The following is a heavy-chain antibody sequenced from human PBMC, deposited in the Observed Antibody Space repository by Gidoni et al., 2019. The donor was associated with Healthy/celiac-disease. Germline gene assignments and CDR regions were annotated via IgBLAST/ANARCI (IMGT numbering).Heavy chain of an antibody. D-gene: IGHD4-4*01. Sequence: QVQLVQSGAEVKKPGASVKVSCKASGYTFTSYYMHWVRQAPGQGLEWMGIINPSGGSTSYAQKFQGRVTMTRDTSTSTVYMELSSLRSEDTAVYYCARGETSADYSNYVRYWGQGTLVTVSS. CDR3: ARGETSADYSNYVRY. CDR1: GYTFTSYY. V-gene: IGHV1-46*01. J-gene: IGHJ4*02. CDR2: INPSGGST.